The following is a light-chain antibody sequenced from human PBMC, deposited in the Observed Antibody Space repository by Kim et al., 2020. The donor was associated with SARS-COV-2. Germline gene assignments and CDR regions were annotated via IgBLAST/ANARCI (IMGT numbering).Light chain of an antibody. Sequence: ASVGDRVTITCRASQDVKTWLAWYQQKPGKAPESLIYAASSLQSGVPSRFTGSGSGTDFTLTISNLQPEDFATYYCQQYYTYPVTFGQGTRLEIK. V-gene: IGKV1D-16*01. CDR2: AAS. CDR1: QDVKTW. CDR3: QQYYTYPVT. J-gene: IGKJ5*01.